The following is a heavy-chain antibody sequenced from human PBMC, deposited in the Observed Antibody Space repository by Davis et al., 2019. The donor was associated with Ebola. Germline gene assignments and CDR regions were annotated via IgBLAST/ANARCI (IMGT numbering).Heavy chain of an antibody. D-gene: IGHD6-19*01. CDR3: AGAVAGTEDFQY. V-gene: IGHV3-30*04. CDR2: ISTDGSTT. J-gene: IGHJ4*02. CDR1: GSSFHTYT. Sequence: GESLKISCAASGSSFHTYTINWFRQAQGRGLEWLAVISTDGSTTFYADSVKGRFTISRDNSKNTLSLQMNSLDTEDTAVYYCAGAVAGTEDFQYWGQGTLVTVSS.